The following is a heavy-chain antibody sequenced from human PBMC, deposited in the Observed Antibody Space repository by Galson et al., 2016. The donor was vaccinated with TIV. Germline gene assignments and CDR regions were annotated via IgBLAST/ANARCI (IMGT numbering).Heavy chain of an antibody. V-gene: IGHV1-3*04. J-gene: IGHJ5*02. CDR2: INTGTTNT. D-gene: IGHD1-7*01. CDR1: GYTFNNYP. CDR3: ARDRTGTTWFDP. Sequence: SVKVSCKASGYTFNNYPIYWVRQAPGQSLEWMGWINTGTTNTKYSQKFQGRVTITRDTSANTVYMELNSLTPEDTAVYFCARDRTGTTWFDPWGRGTLVTVSS.